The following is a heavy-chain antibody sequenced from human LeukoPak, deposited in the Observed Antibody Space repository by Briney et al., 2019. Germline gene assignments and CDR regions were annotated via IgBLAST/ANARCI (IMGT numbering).Heavy chain of an antibody. J-gene: IGHJ6*02. D-gene: IGHD2-2*01. CDR3: ARGSVVPAATHYYYYGMDV. CDR1: GGTFSSYA. Sequence: GASVKVSCKASGGTFSSYAISWVRQAPGQGLEWMGRIIPILGIANYAQKFRGRVTITADKSTSTAYMELSSLRSEDTAVYYCARGSVVPAATHYYYYGMDVWGQGTTVTVSS. CDR2: IIPILGIA. V-gene: IGHV1-69*04.